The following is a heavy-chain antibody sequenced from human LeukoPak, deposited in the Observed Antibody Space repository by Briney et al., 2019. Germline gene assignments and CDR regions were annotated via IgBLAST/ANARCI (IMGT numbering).Heavy chain of an antibody. V-gene: IGHV3-30*03. Sequence: GGSLRLSCAASGFTFSSYGMHWVRQAPGKGLEWVAVISYDGSNKFYADSVKGRFTISRDNSKNTLYLQMNSLRAEDTAVYYCASTTHLDYWGQGTLVTVSS. CDR3: ASTTHLDY. CDR1: GFTFSSYG. D-gene: IGHD4-11*01. J-gene: IGHJ4*02. CDR2: ISYDGSNK.